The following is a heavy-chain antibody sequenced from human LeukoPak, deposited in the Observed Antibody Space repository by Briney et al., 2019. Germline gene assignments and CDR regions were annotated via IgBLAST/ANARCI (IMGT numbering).Heavy chain of an antibody. CDR3: VREGGLNYGTR. CDR1: GFTFSSYE. CDR2: ISSSCRIT. V-gene: IGHV3-48*03. J-gene: IGHJ4*02. Sequence: GGSLRLSCAASGFTFSSYEMNWVRQAPGKGLEWVSYISSSCRITYYADSVKGRFTISRDNAKNSLYLQMNSLRAEDTAVFYCVREGGLNYGTRWGQGTLVSV. D-gene: IGHD5-18*01.